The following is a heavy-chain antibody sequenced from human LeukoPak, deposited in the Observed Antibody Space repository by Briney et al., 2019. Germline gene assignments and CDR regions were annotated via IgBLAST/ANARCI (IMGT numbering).Heavy chain of an antibody. Sequence: SVKVSCKASGGTFSSYAISWVRQAPGQGLEWMGGIIPTFGTANYAQKFKGRVTITADESTSTAYMELSSLRSEDTAVYYCARRAPYWDFWSGYNPYYYYGMDVWGQGTTVTVSS. J-gene: IGHJ6*02. V-gene: IGHV1-69*01. D-gene: IGHD3-3*01. CDR2: IIPTFGTA. CDR3: ARRAPYWDFWSGYNPYYYYGMDV. CDR1: GGTFSSYA.